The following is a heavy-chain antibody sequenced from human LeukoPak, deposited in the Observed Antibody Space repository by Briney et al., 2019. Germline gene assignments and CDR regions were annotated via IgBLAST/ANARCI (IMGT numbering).Heavy chain of an antibody. CDR2: IWYDGSNK. J-gene: IGHJ6*02. V-gene: IGHV3-33*01. Sequence: GGSLRPSCAASGFTFSSYGMHWVRQAPGKGLEWVAVIWYDGSNKYYADSVKGRFTISRDNSKNTLYLQMNSLRAEDTAVYYCARVRYYYYGMDVWGQGTTVTVSS. CDR1: GFTFSSYG. CDR3: ARVRYYYYGMDV.